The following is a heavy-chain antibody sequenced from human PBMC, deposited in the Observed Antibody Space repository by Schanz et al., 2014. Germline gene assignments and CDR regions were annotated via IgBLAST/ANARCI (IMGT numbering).Heavy chain of an antibody. CDR2: IYSSGST. CDR1: GGSISNNY. D-gene: IGHD2-2*01. J-gene: IGHJ4*02. V-gene: IGHV4-59*12. Sequence: QVHLQESGPGLVKPSETLSLTCTVSGGSISNNYWGWIRQPPGKGLEWIGNIYSSGSTNYNPSLKRRVTISGDTSKNQFSLRLSSVAAADTAVYYCARDERDLPRSLFVFWGQGTLVTVSS. CDR3: ARDERDLPRSLFVF.